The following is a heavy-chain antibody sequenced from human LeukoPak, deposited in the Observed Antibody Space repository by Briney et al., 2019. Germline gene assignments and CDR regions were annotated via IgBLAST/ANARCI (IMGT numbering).Heavy chain of an antibody. D-gene: IGHD5-24*01. J-gene: IGHJ4*02. V-gene: IGHV3-48*04. CDR2: ISSRNSNI. CDR1: GFTFSTYS. CDR3: ARDWAEMAADY. Sequence: GESLRLSCAVSGFTFSTYSMSWVRQAPGKGLEWVSYISSRNSNIYYADSVKGRFTISRDTARNSLHLQMNSLRAEDTAVYYCARDWAEMAADYWGQGTLVTVSS.